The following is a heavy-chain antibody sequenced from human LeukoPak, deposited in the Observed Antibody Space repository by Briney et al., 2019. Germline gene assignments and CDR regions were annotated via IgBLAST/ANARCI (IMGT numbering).Heavy chain of an antibody. CDR1: GFTFSSYA. D-gene: IGHD3-3*01. V-gene: IGHV3-23*01. CDR3: AKDKIHYDFWSGYLFDY. Sequence: GGSLRLSCAASGFTFSSYAMSWVRQAPGKGLEWVSAISGSGGSTYYADSVKGRFTISRDNSKNTLYLQMNSLRAEDTAVYYCAKDKIHYDFWSGYLFDYWGQGTLVTVSS. CDR2: ISGSGGST. J-gene: IGHJ4*02.